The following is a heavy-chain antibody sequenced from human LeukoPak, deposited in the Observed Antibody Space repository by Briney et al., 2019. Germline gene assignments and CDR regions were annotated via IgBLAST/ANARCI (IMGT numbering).Heavy chain of an antibody. J-gene: IGHJ4*02. CDR3: ARDMIRGVVNN. V-gene: IGHV3-74*01. CDR1: GFTVSSNW. CDR2: INPSGSFT. Sequence: GGSLRLSCTVSGFTVSSNWMHWVRQVPGKGLVWVSLINPSGSFTTYADSVKGRFTISRDNAKNRLYMQMNSLRVEDTAVYYCARDMIRGVVNNWGQGALVTVSS. D-gene: IGHD3-10*01.